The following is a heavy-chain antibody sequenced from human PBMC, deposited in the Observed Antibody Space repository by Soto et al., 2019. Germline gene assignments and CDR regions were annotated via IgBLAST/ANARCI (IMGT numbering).Heavy chain of an antibody. CDR3: ARAPASSGHANRARLGP. CDR1: GGALRNNA. V-gene: IGHV1-69*01. Sequence: QVQLVQSGAEVKKPGSSVRVSCKASGGALRNNAITWVRQAPGQGLEWMGEIIPIFGTANYAQKFQGRVTSSAEACPNTTYVAPTTLTSQNTAQYNCARAPASSGHANRARLGPWGQATLVSVSS. D-gene: IGHD5-12*01. J-gene: IGHJ5*02. CDR2: IIPIFGTA.